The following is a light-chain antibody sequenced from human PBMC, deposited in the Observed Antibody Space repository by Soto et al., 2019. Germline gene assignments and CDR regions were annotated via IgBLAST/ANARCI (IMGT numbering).Light chain of an antibody. CDR3: QQYGSSPWT. Sequence: EIVLTQSPGTLSLSPGERATLSCRASQSVSSNYLAWYQQTPGQAPRLLIYDTSYRATGVPDRFSGSGSGTDFTLTISRLEPEDFAVYYCQQYGSSPWTFDQGTKVEIK. CDR2: DTS. J-gene: IGKJ1*01. V-gene: IGKV3-20*01. CDR1: QSVSSNY.